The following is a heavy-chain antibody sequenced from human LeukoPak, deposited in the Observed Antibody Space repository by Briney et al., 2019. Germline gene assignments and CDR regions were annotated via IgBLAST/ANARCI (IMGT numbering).Heavy chain of an antibody. V-gene: IGHV4-39*07. CDR2: IYYSGST. D-gene: IGHD1-26*01. J-gene: IGHJ4*02. Sequence: SETLSLTCTVSGGSISSSTYCWGWIRQPPGKGLEWIVTIYYSGSTYYNPSLKRRVTISMDTSKNQFSLKLSSVTAADTAVYYCARAPSGSYWNYFDYWGQGTLVTVSS. CDR3: ARAPSGSYWNYFDY. CDR1: GGSISSSTYC.